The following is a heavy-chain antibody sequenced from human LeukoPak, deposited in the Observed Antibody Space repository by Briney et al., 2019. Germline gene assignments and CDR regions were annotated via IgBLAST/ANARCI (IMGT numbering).Heavy chain of an antibody. V-gene: IGHV4-34*01. D-gene: IGHD3-22*01. Sequence: SETLSLTCAVYGGSFSGYYWGWIRQPPGKGLEWIGEINHSGSTNYNPSLWSRVTISVDTSKNQFSLKLSSVTAADTAVYYCASRPITMIVVVNGDYWGQGTLVTVSS. J-gene: IGHJ4*02. CDR1: GGSFSGYY. CDR2: INHSGST. CDR3: ASRPITMIVVVNGDY.